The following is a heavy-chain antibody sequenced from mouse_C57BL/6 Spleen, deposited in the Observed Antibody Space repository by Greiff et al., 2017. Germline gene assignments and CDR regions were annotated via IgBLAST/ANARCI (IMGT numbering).Heavy chain of an antibody. CDR2: ISSGSSTI. V-gene: IGHV5-17*01. Sequence: EVKLVESGGGLVKPGGSLKLSCAASGFTFSDYGMHWVRQAPEKGLEWVAYISSGSSTIYYADTVKGRFTITRDNAKNTLFLQMTSLRSEDTAMYYCAKSYYGSSPYWYFDVWGTGTTVTVSS. CDR1: GFTFSDYG. J-gene: IGHJ1*03. CDR3: AKSYYGSSPYWYFDV. D-gene: IGHD1-1*01.